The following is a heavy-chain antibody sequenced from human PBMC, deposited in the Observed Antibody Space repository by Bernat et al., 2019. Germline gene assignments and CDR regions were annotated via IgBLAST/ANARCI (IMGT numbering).Heavy chain of an antibody. CDR2: ISHDSSAT. CDR1: GFIFHAYV. V-gene: IGHV3-43*02. D-gene: IGHD1-20*01. Sequence: EVQLVESGGGVIQPGGSLRLSCAPSGFIFHAYVMHWVRQAPGMGLEWVSRISHDSSATSYADTVKGRFTISRDNSKNSLYLQMNSLRVEDTALYYCGRDNNNWAFDYWGRGTLVTVSS. CDR3: GRDNNNWAFDY. J-gene: IGHJ4*02.